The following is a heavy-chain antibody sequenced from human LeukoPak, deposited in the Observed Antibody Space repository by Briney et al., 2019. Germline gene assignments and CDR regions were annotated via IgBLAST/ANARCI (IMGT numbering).Heavy chain of an antibody. CDR3: ASLGYSSLDY. CDR2: ISWNSGSI. J-gene: IGHJ4*02. D-gene: IGHD6-13*01. CDR1: GFTFDDYA. V-gene: IGHV3-9*01. Sequence: GGSLRLSCAASGFTFDDYAMHWVRQAPGKGLEWVSGISWNSGSIGCADSVKGRFTISRDNAKNSLYLQMNSLRAEDTALYYCASLGYSSLDYWGQGTLVTVSS.